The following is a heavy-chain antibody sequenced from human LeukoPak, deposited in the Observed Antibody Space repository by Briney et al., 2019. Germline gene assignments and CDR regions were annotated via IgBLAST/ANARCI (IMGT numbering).Heavy chain of an antibody. CDR3: AKEPGIAAAYNWFDP. D-gene: IGHD6-13*01. J-gene: IGHJ5*02. CDR2: ISYDGSNK. V-gene: IGHV3-30*18. Sequence: GRSLRLSCAASGFTFSSYGMHWVRQAPGKGLEWVAVISYDGSNKYYADSVKGRFTISRDNSKNTLYLQMNSLRAEDTAVYYCAKEPGIAAAYNWFDPWGQGTLVTVSS. CDR1: GFTFSSYG.